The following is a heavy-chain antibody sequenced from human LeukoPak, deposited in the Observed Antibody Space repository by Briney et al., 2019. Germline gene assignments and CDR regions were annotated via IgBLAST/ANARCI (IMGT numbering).Heavy chain of an antibody. Sequence: SETLSLTCTVSGYSISGGYYWGWIRQPPGKGLEWIGSIYYSGSTYYNPSLKSRVTISVDTSKNQFSLKLSSVTAADTAVYYCATSGYSSSWFDYWGQGTLVTVSS. CDR2: IYYSGST. J-gene: IGHJ5*01. D-gene: IGHD6-13*01. CDR1: GYSISGGYY. V-gene: IGHV4-38-2*02. CDR3: ATSGYSSSWFDY.